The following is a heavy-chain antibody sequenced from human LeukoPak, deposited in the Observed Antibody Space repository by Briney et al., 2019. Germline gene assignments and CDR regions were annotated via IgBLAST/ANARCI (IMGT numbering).Heavy chain of an antibody. J-gene: IGHJ3*01. CDR2: ICHTGSPA. CDR1: GFTFSSHS. CDR3: ARDQRPYCGGECYCAIDL. Sequence: GVSLRLSCEASGFTFSSHSMTWVRQAPGKTLEWISYICHTGSPAHYADSVRGRFTISRDNSKNSLYLQMNSLTVEDTAVYYCARDQRPYCGGECYCAIDLWGRGTLVTVSS. V-gene: IGHV3-48*01. D-gene: IGHD2-21*01.